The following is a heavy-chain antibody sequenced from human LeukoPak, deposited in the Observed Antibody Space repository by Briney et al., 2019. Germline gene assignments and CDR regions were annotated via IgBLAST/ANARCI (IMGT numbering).Heavy chain of an antibody. D-gene: IGHD6-13*01. Sequence: AGSLKLSCAASGFTVSSNYMSWVRQAPGKGLEWVSVIYSGGSTYYADSVKGRFTISRDNSKNTLYLQMNSLRAEDTAVYYCARDSWLDYWGEGTLATVSS. V-gene: IGHV3-66*01. CDR1: GFTVSSNY. CDR2: IYSGGST. J-gene: IGHJ4*02. CDR3: ARDSWLDY.